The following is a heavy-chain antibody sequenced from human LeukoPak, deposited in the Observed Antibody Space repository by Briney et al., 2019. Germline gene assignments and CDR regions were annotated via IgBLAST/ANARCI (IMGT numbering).Heavy chain of an antibody. CDR1: GYTFTSYG. V-gene: IGHV1-18*01. Sequence: ASVKVSCRASGYTFTSYGISWVRQAPGQGLEWMGWISAYNGNTNYAQKLQGRVTMTTDTSTSTAYMELRSLRSDDTAVYYCAGDSSSWFNWFDPWGQGTLVTVSS. CDR3: AGDSSSWFNWFDP. J-gene: IGHJ5*02. D-gene: IGHD6-13*01. CDR2: ISAYNGNT.